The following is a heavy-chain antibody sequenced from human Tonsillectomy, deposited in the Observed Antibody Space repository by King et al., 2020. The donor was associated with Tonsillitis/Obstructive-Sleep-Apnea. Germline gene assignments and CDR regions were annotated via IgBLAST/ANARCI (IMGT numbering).Heavy chain of an antibody. D-gene: IGHD6-25*01. CDR2: ISYDGSNK. J-gene: IGHJ4*02. Sequence: VQLVESGGGVVQPGRSLRLSCAASGFTFSSYVMHWVRQAPGKGLEWVAVISYDGSNKYYADSVKGRITISRDNSKNTLYLQMNSLRAEDTAVYYCARDQYSSGWWTNTHEFDYWGQGTLVTVSS. CDR3: ARDQYSSGWWTNTHEFDY. CDR1: GFTFSSYV. V-gene: IGHV3-30*04.